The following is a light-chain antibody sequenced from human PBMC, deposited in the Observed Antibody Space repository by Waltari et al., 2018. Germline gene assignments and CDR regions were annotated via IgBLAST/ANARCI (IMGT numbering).Light chain of an antibody. V-gene: IGLV2-14*03. J-gene: IGLJ1*01. Sequence: QSVLTQPASVSGSPGQSITISCTGTSSDVGSYNYVPWYQQHPGKAPKLLIFEVTDRPSGVSNRFSGSKSGNTASLTISGLQAEDEADYYCSSYTRTTTLYVFGTGTKVTVL. CDR1: SSDVGSYNY. CDR3: SSYTRTTTLYV. CDR2: EVT.